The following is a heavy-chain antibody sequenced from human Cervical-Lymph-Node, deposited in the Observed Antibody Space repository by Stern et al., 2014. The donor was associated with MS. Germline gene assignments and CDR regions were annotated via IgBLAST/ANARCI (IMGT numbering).Heavy chain of an antibody. CDR3: ARIVYNKPYYDGRDV. J-gene: IGHJ6*02. CDR2: IDWEDDK. CDR1: GFSLSTNGMC. V-gene: IGHV2-70*01. D-gene: IGHD1-1*01. Sequence: QVTLKESGPALVKPTQTLTLTCTFSGFSLSTNGMCVNWIRQSPGKALEWLALIDWEDDKYYNSALKTRLTISKDTSKNQVVLTMTNVDPVDTATYYCARIVYNKPYYDGRDVWGQGTTVTVSS.